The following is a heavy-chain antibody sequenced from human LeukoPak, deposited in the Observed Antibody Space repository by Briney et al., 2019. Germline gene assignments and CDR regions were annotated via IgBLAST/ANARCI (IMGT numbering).Heavy chain of an antibody. D-gene: IGHD2-2*01. J-gene: IGHJ4*02. CDR3: ARPQTMGSSSPLGY. Sequence: SETLSLTCTVSGASINSHYWIWIRQPPGKGLEWIGDIHYSGRANYNPSLKSRVTTSLDTSKNQISLKLSSVTAADTAVYYCARPQTMGSSSPLGYWGQGTLVTVSS. V-gene: IGHV4-59*11. CDR2: IHYSGRA. CDR1: GASINSHY.